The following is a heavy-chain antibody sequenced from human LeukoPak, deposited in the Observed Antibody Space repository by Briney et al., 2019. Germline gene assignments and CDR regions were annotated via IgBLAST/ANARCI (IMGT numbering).Heavy chain of an antibody. J-gene: IGHJ4*02. CDR2: TYTGGNS. CDR3: VKDLGDGYNDYDY. D-gene: IGHD5-24*01. Sequence: GGSLRLSCAASGFTVSSIHMVWVRQAPGKGLEWVSVTYTGGNSYYADSVKGRFIISRDISKNTLYLQMSSLRAEDTAVYYCVKDLGDGYNDYDYWGQGTLVTVSS. CDR1: GFTVSSIH. V-gene: IGHV3-53*05.